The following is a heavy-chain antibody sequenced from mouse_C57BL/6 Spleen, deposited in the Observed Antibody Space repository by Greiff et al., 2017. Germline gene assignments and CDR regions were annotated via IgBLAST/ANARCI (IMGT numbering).Heavy chain of an antibody. CDR2: IDPSDSYT. CDR1: GYTFTSYW. D-gene: IGHD4-1*01. V-gene: IGHV1-59*01. CDR3: ARSRANWDEGYYAMDY. J-gene: IGHJ4*01. Sequence: QVQLQQPGAELVRPGTSVKLSCKASGYTFTSYWLHWVKQRPGQGLEWIGVIDPSDSYTNYNQKFKGKATLTVDTSSSTAYMQLSSLTSEDSAVYYCARSRANWDEGYYAMDYWGQGTSVTVSS.